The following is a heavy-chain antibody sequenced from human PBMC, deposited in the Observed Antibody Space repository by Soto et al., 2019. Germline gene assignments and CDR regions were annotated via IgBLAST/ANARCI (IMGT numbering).Heavy chain of an antibody. CDR3: VVDGGRDGTNTF. V-gene: IGHV3-7*04. J-gene: IGHJ3*01. D-gene: IGHD2-15*01. Sequence: EMQVVESGGGLVQPGGSLRLSCAASGFTLISYWMAWARQAPGKGLEWVGNIKEDGSESYFVDSVKGRFTISRDNARNLLHLQMNSLRDEDTAMYYCVVDGGRDGTNTFWCRGTMVTVSS. CDR1: GFTLISYW. CDR2: IKEDGSES.